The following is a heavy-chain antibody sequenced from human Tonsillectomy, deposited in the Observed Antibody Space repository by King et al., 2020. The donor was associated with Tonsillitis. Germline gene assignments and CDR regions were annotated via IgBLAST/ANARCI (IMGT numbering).Heavy chain of an antibody. V-gene: IGHV4-61*02. CDR2: IYTSGST. CDR1: GGSISSGSYY. D-gene: IGHD3-22*01. J-gene: IGHJ4*02. Sequence: LQLQESGPGLVKPSQTLSLTCTVSGGSISSGSYYWSWIRQPAGKGLEWIGRIYTSGSTNYNPSLKSRVTISVDTSKNQFSLKLSSVTAADTAVYYCARGMGSSGFYFPVWGQGTLVTVSS. CDR3: ARGMGSSGFYFPV.